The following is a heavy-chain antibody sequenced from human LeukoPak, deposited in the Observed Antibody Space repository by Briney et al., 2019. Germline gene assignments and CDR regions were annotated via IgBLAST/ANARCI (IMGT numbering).Heavy chain of an antibody. J-gene: IGHJ6*02. CDR2: FDPEDGET. V-gene: IGHV1-24*01. CDR3: ATTSSSTSRPDEYYGMDV. Sequence: ASVKVSCKVSGHALTELSMHWVRQAPGKGLEWMGGFDPEDGETIYAQKFQGRVTMTEDTSTDTAYMELSSLRSEDTAVYYCATTSSSTSRPDEYYGMDVWGQGTTVTVSS. D-gene: IGHD2-2*01. CDR1: GHALTELS.